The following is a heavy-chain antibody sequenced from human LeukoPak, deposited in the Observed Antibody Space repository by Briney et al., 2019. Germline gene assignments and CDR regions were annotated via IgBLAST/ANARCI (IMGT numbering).Heavy chain of an antibody. J-gene: IGHJ4*02. CDR3: ARGIYDFWSGYRSGFDY. CDR1: GFTFSSYG. CDR2: ISYDGSNK. V-gene: IGHV3-30*03. Sequence: GGSLRLSCAASGFTFSSYGMHWVRQAPGKGLEWVAVISYDGSNKYYADSVKGRFTISRDNSKNTLYLQMNSLRAEDTAVYYCARGIYDFWSGYRSGFDYWGQGTLVTVSS. D-gene: IGHD3-3*01.